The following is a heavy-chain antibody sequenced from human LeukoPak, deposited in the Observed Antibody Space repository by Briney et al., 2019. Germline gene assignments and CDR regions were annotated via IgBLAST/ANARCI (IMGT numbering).Heavy chain of an antibody. D-gene: IGHD6-6*01. V-gene: IGHV1-69*13. CDR1: GGTFSSYA. CDR3: AREGIRIRAHPIDY. Sequence: SVKVSCKASGGTFSSYAISWVRQAPGQGLEWMGGIIPIFGTANYAQKFQGRVTITADESTSTAYMDLRSLRSDDTAVYYCAREGIRIRAHPIDYWGQGTLVTVSS. CDR2: IIPIFGTA. J-gene: IGHJ4*02.